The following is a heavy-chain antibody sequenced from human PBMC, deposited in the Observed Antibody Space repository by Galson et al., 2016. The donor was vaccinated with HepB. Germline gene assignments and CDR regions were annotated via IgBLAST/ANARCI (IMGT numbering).Heavy chain of an antibody. Sequence: SLRLSCAVSGFLVNSNYMTWVRLAPGQGLEWVSSITGTGAFTYYPVSVKGRFTISRDNSKNTVYLQMNNLRVEDTAVYYCAKVAEGRFWAEYYFDYWGQGTLVTVSS. V-gene: IGHV3-23*01. D-gene: IGHD1-14*01. J-gene: IGHJ4*02. CDR3: AKVAEGRFWAEYYFDY. CDR2: ITGTGAFT. CDR1: GFLVNSNY.